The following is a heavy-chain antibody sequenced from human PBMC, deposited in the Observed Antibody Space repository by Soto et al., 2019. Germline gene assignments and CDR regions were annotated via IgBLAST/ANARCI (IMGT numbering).Heavy chain of an antibody. J-gene: IGHJ5*02. D-gene: IGHD2-2*01. Sequence: PGGSLRVSCAASGFTFSIYSMNWVRQAPGKGLEWVSSISSSSSYIYYADSVKGRFTISRDNAKNSLYLQMNSLRAEDTAVYYCARAGDIVVVPSAPPGFGNLFDPQGHVSLVTFSS. CDR2: ISSSSSYI. V-gene: IGHV3-21*01. CDR3: ARAGDIVVVPSAPPGFGNLFDP. CDR1: GFTFSIYS.